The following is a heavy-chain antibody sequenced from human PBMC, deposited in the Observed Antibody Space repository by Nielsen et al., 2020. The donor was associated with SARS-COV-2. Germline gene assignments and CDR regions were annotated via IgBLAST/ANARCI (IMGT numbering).Heavy chain of an antibody. CDR2: INTITGKP. Sequence: ASVKVSCKPSGYSFSGYAIHWVRQAPGQGLEGMGWINTITGKPTYAQGFTGRFVFSWDTSLRAAYLQISSLEPEDTAVYYCARVDYSKIFDYWGQGTLVTVSS. V-gene: IGHV7-4-1*02. CDR1: GYSFSGYA. CDR3: ARVDYSKIFDY. J-gene: IGHJ4*02. D-gene: IGHD4-11*01.